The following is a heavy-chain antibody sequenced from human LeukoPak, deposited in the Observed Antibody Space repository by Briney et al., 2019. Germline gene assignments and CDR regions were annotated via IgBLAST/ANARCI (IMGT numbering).Heavy chain of an antibody. D-gene: IGHD6-6*01. J-gene: IGHJ4*02. Sequence: QPGVSLRLSCAASGFTFNNYAMNWVRQAPGKGLELVSVISGSGGSTHYAVSVKGRFTISRDNSKDTLYLQMNSLRAEDTAVYYCAKGTGYTSSSGSVLDYWGQGTLVTVSS. V-gene: IGHV3-23*01. CDR2: ISGSGGST. CDR3: AKGTGYTSSSGSVLDY. CDR1: GFTFNNYA.